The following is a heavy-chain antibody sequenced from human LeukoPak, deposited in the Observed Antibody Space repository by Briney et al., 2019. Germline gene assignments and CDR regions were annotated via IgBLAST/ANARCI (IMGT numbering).Heavy chain of an antibody. CDR2: IGTAGDT. D-gene: IGHD5-24*01. CDR3: ARGSRDGYKDWFDP. Sequence: GGSLRLSSAASGFTFSSFDMHWVRQATGKGLEWVSAIGTAGDTYYPGSVKGRFTISRENARNSLYLQMNSLRAGDTAVYYCARGSRDGYKDWFDPWGQGTLVTVSS. CDR1: GFTFSSFD. V-gene: IGHV3-13*04. J-gene: IGHJ5*02.